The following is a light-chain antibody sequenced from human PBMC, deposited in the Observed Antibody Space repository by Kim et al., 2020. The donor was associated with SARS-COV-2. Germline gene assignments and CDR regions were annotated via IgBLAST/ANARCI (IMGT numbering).Light chain of an antibody. CDR2: EDN. CDR3: QSYDKSIYI. V-gene: IGLV6-57*04. Sequence: NFMLTQPHSVSESPEKTVTISCTRSSGSIASSYVQWYQQRPGSAPTTVIYEDNQRPSGVPDRFSGSIDSSSNSASLIISVLKTEDEADYYCQSYDKSIYIFGTGTRSPS. J-gene: IGLJ1*01. CDR1: SGSIASSY.